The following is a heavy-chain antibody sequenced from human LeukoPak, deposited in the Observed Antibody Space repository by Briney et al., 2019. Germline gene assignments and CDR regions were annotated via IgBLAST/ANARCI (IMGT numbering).Heavy chain of an antibody. CDR2: LRYDGSYK. CDR1: GFTFSTYG. J-gene: IGHJ4*02. D-gene: IGHD1-26*01. Sequence: GGSLRLSCTASGFTFSTYGMHWVRQAPGKGLEWVAFLRYDGSYKYYADSVKGRFTISRDNSKNTLYLQLNSLRDEDTAVYYCAKDSRKYSGSYTFDNWGQGTLVTVSS. CDR3: AKDSRKYSGSYTFDN. V-gene: IGHV3-30*02.